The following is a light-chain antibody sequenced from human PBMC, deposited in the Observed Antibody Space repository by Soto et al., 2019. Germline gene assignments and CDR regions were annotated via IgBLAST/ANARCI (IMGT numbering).Light chain of an antibody. CDR1: QGISNY. Sequence: DIQMTQSPSSLSASVGDRVTITCRASQGISNYIAWYQQKPGKAPKLLIYAASTLQSGVPSRFSGSGSGTDFTLTINSLKPEDVETYSCQKYSSVPLFGPGTKVDIK. J-gene: IGKJ3*01. CDR3: QKYSSVPL. CDR2: AAS. V-gene: IGKV1-27*01.